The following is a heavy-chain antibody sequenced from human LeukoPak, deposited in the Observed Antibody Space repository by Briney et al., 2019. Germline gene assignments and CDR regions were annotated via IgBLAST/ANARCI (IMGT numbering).Heavy chain of an antibody. V-gene: IGHV4-31*03. CDR2: IYYSGST. Sequence: SETLSLTCTVSGGSISSGGYYWSWIRQHPGKGLEWIGYIYYSGSTYYNPSLKSRVTISVDTSKNQFSLKLSSVTAADTAVYYCARAFGPIAARPDYWGQGTLVTVSS. J-gene: IGHJ4*02. CDR3: ARAFGPIAARPDY. D-gene: IGHD6-6*01. CDR1: GGSISSGGYY.